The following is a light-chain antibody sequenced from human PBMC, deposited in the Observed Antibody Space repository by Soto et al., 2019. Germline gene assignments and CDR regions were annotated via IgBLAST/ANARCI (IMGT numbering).Light chain of an antibody. J-gene: IGKJ4*01. CDR2: LGS. Sequence: DIVMTQSPFSLPVTPGEPASISCRSSQTLLHSSGYNYLNWYLQKPGLSPQLLIYLGSNRASGVPDRFSGGGSGTDFTLRISRVEAEDVGVYYCMQALQTPLTFGGGTKVEIK. CDR1: QTLLHSSGYNY. CDR3: MQALQTPLT. V-gene: IGKV2-28*01.